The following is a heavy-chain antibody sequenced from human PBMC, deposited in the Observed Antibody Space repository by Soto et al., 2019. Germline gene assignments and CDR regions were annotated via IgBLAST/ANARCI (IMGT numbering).Heavy chain of an antibody. CDR1: GGSFSGYD. CDR2: INHSGSS. V-gene: IGHV4-34*01. D-gene: IGHD2-8*02. Sequence: QVQLQQWGAGLLKPSETLSLTCAVYGGSFSGYDWTWSRQPPGTGLEWIGEINHSGSSNYNPSLKSRITISVDTSKNQFSLKLTSVTAADTAVYYCARDKITGLFDYWGQGTLVTVSS. CDR3: ARDKITGLFDY. J-gene: IGHJ4*02.